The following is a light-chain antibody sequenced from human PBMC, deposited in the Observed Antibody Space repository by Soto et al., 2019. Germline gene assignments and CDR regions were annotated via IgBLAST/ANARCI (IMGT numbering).Light chain of an antibody. V-gene: IGKV1-9*01. J-gene: IGKJ4*01. Sequence: DIQLTQSPSFLSASVGDRVTITCRASQGVGNYLAWYQQRPGKAPNLLIYDASTLHSGVPSRFSGSGSGTESTLTTRSLQPEYFATYYCQQLASYVPLTFGGGTKVQIK. CDR2: DAS. CDR1: QGVGNY. CDR3: QQLASYVPLT.